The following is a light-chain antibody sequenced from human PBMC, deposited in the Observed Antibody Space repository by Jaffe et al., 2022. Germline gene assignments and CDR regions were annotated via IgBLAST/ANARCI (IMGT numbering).Light chain of an antibody. CDR2: ANN. CDR1: SSNIGTDT. CDR3: TAWDDSLNGWV. V-gene: IGLV1-44*01. Sequence: QSVLTQPPSVSGTPGQRLTISCSGSSSNIGTDTVNWYQHVPGTAPKVLIYANNQRPSGVPDRFSGSKSGTSASLAISGLQSDDEADYYCTAWDDSLNGWVFGGGTKLTVL. J-gene: IGLJ3*02.